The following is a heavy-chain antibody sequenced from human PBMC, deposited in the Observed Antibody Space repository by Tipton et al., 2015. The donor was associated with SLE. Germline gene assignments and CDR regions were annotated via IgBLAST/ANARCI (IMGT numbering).Heavy chain of an antibody. CDR3: ARGEDWGMDV. CDR1: GYTFTGYY. V-gene: IGHV1-2*02. D-gene: IGHD1-26*01. CDR2: ISPNSGGT. J-gene: IGHJ6*02. Sequence: QSGAEVKKPGASVKVSCKASGYTFTGYYIHWVRQAPGQGLEWMGWISPNSGGTDYAPKFQGRVAMTSDTSISTAYMELSRLRSDDTAVYYCARGEDWGMDVWGQGTTVTVSS.